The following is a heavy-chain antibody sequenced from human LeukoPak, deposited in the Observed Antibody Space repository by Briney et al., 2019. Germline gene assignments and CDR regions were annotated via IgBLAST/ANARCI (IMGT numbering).Heavy chain of an antibody. CDR1: GYTLTELS. Sequence: ASVKVSCKVSGYTLTELSMHWVRQAPGKGLEWMGGFDPEDGETIYAQKFQGRVTMTEDTSTDTAYMELSSLRSEDTAVYYCATDPPRGFGELSLGWFDPWGQGTLVTVSS. CDR2: FDPEDGET. D-gene: IGHD3-10*01. CDR3: ATDPPRGFGELSLGWFDP. V-gene: IGHV1-24*01. J-gene: IGHJ5*02.